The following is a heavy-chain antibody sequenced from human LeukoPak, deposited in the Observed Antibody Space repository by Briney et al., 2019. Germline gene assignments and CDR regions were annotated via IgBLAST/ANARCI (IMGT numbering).Heavy chain of an antibody. CDR3: ARWGRAFDI. CDR1: GFTFSNYW. Sequence: PGGSLRLSCAASGFTFSNYWMHWVRQAPGKGPVWVSRIKSDGSSTRFADSVQGRFTISRDNGKNTVYLQMNSLRDEDTAVYYCARWGRAFDIWGQGTVVTVSS. J-gene: IGHJ3*02. D-gene: IGHD7-27*01. V-gene: IGHV3-74*01. CDR2: IKSDGSST.